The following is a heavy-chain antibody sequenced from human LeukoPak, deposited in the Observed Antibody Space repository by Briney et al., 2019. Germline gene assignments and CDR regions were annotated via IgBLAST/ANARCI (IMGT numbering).Heavy chain of an antibody. V-gene: IGHV1-8*01. CDR2: MSPKSGNT. J-gene: IGHJ4*02. CDR1: GHTFTSHD. Sequence: GASVNVSCKASGHTFTSHDINWVRQATGLGLEWLGWMSPKSGNTGYAQKFQGRVTMTRDTSISTAYRELSSLRFDDTAVYFCTREKDCADGICYEDWGQGTLVTVSS. CDR3: TREKDCADGICYED. D-gene: IGHD2-8*01.